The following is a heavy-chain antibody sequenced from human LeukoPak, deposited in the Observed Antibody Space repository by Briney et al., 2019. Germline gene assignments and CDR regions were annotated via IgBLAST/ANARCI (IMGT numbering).Heavy chain of an antibody. CDR3: ARDEAIFGVVITPFDY. Sequence: SGRSLRLSCAASGFTFDDFAMHWVRQAPGKGLEWVSGITWNSGSLGYADSVKGRFTISRDNAKNSLYLQMNSLRAEDTAVYYCARDEAIFGVVITPFDYWGQGTLVTVSS. CDR1: GFTFDDFA. D-gene: IGHD3-3*01. J-gene: IGHJ4*02. V-gene: IGHV3-9*01. CDR2: ITWNSGSL.